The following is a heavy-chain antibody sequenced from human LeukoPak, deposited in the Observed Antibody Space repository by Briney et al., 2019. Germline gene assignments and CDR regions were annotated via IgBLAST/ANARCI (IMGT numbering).Heavy chain of an antibody. D-gene: IGHD3-22*01. CDR1: GGSISRDIYY. J-gene: IGHJ5*02. Sequence: SETLSLTCTVSGGSISRDIYYWGWIRQPPGKGLEWIGSIYYSGSTCYNPSLESRVTISVDTSKNQFSLKLSSVTAADTAVYYCARLTTDSTYHSGWFDPWGQGTRVTVSS. CDR3: ARLTTDSTYHSGWFDP. CDR2: IYYSGST. V-gene: IGHV4-39*01.